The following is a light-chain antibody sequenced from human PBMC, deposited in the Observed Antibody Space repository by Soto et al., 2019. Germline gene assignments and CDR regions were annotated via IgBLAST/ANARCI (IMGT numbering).Light chain of an antibody. J-gene: IGKJ2*01. Sequence: EIVLTQSPGTLSLSPGERATLSCRASQSLSSYLAWYQQKPGQAPRLLIYGASSRATGIPDRLSGSGSGTDFALTIIRLEHEDFAVYYCCQYGSYSSYTFGQGTKLEIK. CDR3: CQYGSYSSYT. CDR2: GAS. V-gene: IGKV3-20*01. CDR1: QSLSSY.